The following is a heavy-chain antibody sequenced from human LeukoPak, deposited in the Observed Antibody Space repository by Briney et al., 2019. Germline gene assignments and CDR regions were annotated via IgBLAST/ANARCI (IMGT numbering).Heavy chain of an antibody. CDR3: ARGYSSSWYPRRGYYFDY. J-gene: IGHJ4*02. D-gene: IGHD6-13*01. V-gene: IGHV4-34*01. CDR2: INHSGST. Sequence: TSETLSLTCAVYGGSFSGYYWSWIRQPPGKGLEWIGEINHSGSTNYDPSLKSRVTIPVDTSKNQFSLKLSSVTAADTAVYYCARGYSSSWYPRRGYYFDYWGQGTLVTVSS. CDR1: GGSFSGYY.